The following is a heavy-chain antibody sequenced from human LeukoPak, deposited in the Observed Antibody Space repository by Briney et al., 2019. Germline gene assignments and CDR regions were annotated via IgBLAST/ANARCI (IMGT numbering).Heavy chain of an antibody. V-gene: IGHV1-18*01. CDR1: GYTFTSYG. CDR2: ISAYNGNT. D-gene: IGHD3-3*01. J-gene: IGHJ4*02. Sequence: GASVTVSCKASGYTFTSYGISWVRQAPGQGLEWMGWISAYNGNTNYAQKLQGRVTMTTDTSTSTAYMELRSLRSDDTAVYYCARGNYDFWSGYPPYYSDYWGQGTLVTVSS. CDR3: ARGNYDFWSGYPPYYSDY.